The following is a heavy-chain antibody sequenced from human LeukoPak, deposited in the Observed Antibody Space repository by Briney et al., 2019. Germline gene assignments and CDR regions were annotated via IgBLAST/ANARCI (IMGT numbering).Heavy chain of an antibody. Sequence: ASVKVSCKASDYTFTSYGISWVRQAPGQGLEWMGWISAYNGNTNYAQKLQGRVTMTTDTSASTAYMELRSLRSDDTAVYYCARGLLGRQTGNVNYWGQGTLVTVSS. CDR1: DYTFTSYG. CDR2: ISAYNGNT. D-gene: IGHD1-1*01. V-gene: IGHV1-18*01. CDR3: ARGLLGRQTGNVNY. J-gene: IGHJ4*02.